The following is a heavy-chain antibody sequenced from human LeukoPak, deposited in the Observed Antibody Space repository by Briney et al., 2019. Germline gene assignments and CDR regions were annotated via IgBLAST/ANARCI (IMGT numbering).Heavy chain of an antibody. CDR1: GFSLSDHY. J-gene: IGHJ4*02. V-gene: IGHV3-21*01. CDR2: INSRSSYI. D-gene: IGHD2-15*01. Sequence: GGSLRLSCAASGFSLSDHYMDWVRQAPGKGLEWVSSINSRSSYIYYADSVKGRFTISRDNAKNSLYLQMNSLRAEDTAVYYCARDLPYCSGGSCLFDHWGQGSLVTVSS. CDR3: ARDLPYCSGGSCLFDH.